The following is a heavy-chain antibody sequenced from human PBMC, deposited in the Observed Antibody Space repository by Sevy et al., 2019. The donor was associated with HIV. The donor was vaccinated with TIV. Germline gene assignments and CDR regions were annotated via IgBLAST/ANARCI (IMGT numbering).Heavy chain of an antibody. Sequence: ASVKVSCKASGYTFTSYDINWVRQATGQGLEWMGWMNPNSGNTGYAQKFQGRVTMTRNNSISTAYMELSSLRSEDTAVYYGARGLYYYDSSGYYYDWFDPWGQGTLVTVSS. CDR1: GYTFTSYD. CDR3: ARGLYYYDSSGYYYDWFDP. J-gene: IGHJ5*02. V-gene: IGHV1-8*01. CDR2: MNPNSGNT. D-gene: IGHD3-22*01.